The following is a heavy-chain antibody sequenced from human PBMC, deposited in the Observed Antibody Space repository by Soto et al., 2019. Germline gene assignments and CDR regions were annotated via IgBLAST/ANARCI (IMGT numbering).Heavy chain of an antibody. CDR2: MYSGGST. V-gene: IGHV3-53*02. D-gene: IGHD6-13*01. J-gene: IGHJ4*02. Sequence: EVQLVETGGGLIQPGGSLRLSCAASGITVSSNYMSWVRQAPGKGLEWVSVMYSGGSTDYADSVRGRFTISRDSSKNTLYLQMNSLGAEDTAEYYGARDIIAAAGTFDYWGQGTLVTVSS. CDR1: GITVSSNY. CDR3: ARDIIAAAGTFDY.